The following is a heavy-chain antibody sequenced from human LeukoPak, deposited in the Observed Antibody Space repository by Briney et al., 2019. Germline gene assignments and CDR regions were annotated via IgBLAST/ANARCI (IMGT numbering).Heavy chain of an antibody. CDR1: GGSISTYY. Sequence: SETLSLTCTVSGGSISTYYWSWVRQPPGKGLEWIGYIYYSGSTNYNPSLKSRVTISVDTSKNQFSLKLSSVTAADTVVYYCARVTYYYDSSGYYYYFDYWGQGTLVTVSS. CDR2: IYYSGST. D-gene: IGHD3-22*01. CDR3: ARVTYYYDSSGYYYYFDY. J-gene: IGHJ4*02. V-gene: IGHV4-59*01.